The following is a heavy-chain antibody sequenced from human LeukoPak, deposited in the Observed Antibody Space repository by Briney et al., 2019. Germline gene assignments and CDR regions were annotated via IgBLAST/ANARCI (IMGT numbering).Heavy chain of an antibody. Sequence: SVKVSCKASGGTFSSYTISWVRQAPGPGLEWMGRITPILGIANYAQKFQGRVTITADKSTSTAYMELSSLRSEDTAVYYCASTYYYDSSGYYRYDYWGQGTLVTVSS. V-gene: IGHV1-69*02. D-gene: IGHD3-22*01. CDR1: GGTFSSYT. CDR2: ITPILGIA. J-gene: IGHJ4*02. CDR3: ASTYYYDSSGYYRYDY.